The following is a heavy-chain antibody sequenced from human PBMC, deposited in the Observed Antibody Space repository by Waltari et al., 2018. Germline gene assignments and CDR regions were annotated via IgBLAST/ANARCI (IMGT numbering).Heavy chain of an antibody. J-gene: IGHJ4*02. CDR2: ISSSSSTI. Sequence: EVQLVESGGGLVQPGGSLRLSCAASGFTFSSYSMNWVRQAPGKGLEWVSYISSSSSTIYYADSVKGRFTISRDNAKNSLYLQMNSLRAEDTAVYYCATEIDFWSGYYSVADYWGQGTLVTVSS. CDR1: GFTFSSYS. V-gene: IGHV3-48*01. CDR3: ATEIDFWSGYYSVADY. D-gene: IGHD3-3*01.